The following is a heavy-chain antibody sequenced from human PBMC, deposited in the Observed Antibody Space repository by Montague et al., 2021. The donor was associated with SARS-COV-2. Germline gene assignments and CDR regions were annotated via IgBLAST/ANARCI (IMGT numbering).Heavy chain of an antibody. CDR1: GGSISSTSYY. CDR2: IYYSGST. Sequence: SETLSLTCTVSGGSISSTSYYWGWIRQPPGKGLEWIGSIYYSGSTYYSPSLKSRVSISVETSKNQFSLKLTSVTAADTAVYYCARHQRTYYGCWSGYLGRVVFHLDSWGQGTLVTVSS. D-gene: IGHD3-3*01. J-gene: IGHJ4*02. V-gene: IGHV4-39*01. CDR3: ARHQRTYYGCWSGYLGRVVFHLDS.